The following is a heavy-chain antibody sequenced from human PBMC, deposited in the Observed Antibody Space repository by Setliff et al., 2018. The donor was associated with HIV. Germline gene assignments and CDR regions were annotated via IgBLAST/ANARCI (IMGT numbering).Heavy chain of an antibody. V-gene: IGHV3-30*04. CDR2: ISYDGINK. Sequence: GGSLRLSCAASGFTFSSYAMHWVRQAPGKGLEWVAVISYDGINKYYADSVKGRFTISRDNSKNTLYLQMNSLRAEDTAVYYYARERLRFLEWLPLDYWGQGTLVTVSS. CDR3: ARERLRFLEWLPLDY. J-gene: IGHJ4*02. D-gene: IGHD3-3*01. CDR1: GFTFSSYA.